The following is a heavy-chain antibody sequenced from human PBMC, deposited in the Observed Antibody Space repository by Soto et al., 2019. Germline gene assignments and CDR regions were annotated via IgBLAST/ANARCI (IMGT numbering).Heavy chain of an antibody. CDR3: ARDGDYGDPFDNWFDP. CDR2: IDSKLDADKT. CDR1: GFTFIKAY. Sequence: GGSLRLSCAASGFTFIKAYMNWVRQAPGKGLEWIGQIDSKLDADKTDFAAPVKGRFTLSRDDSKNTVYLQMNSLRAEDTAVYYCARDGDYGDPFDNWFDPWGQGTQVTVSS. J-gene: IGHJ5*02. D-gene: IGHD4-17*01. V-gene: IGHV3-15*04.